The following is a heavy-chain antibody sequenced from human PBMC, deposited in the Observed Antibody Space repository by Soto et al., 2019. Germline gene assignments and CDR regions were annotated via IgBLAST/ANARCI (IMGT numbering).Heavy chain of an antibody. J-gene: IGHJ4*02. CDR1: GYTFTSYG. CDR3: ARVERMFQYSGSPWYFDD. CDR2: ISAYNGNT. D-gene: IGHD1-26*01. V-gene: IGHV1-18*04. Sequence: XSVKVSCKSSGYTFTSYGSRWVRQAPGQGLEWMGWISAYNGNTNYAQKLQGRVTMTTDTSTNTAHMELRSLRSDDTAVYYCARVERMFQYSGSPWYFDDWGQGTLVTVSS.